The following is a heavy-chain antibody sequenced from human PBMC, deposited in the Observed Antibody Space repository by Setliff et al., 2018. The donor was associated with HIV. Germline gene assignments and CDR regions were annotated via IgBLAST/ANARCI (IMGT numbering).Heavy chain of an antibody. J-gene: IGHJ6*03. Sequence: RASVKVSCKASGGTFTNSDINWVRQATGQGLEWMGWMNPNSGNTGYAQKFQGRVIMTRDTSITTAYMELSSLRSDDTAVYYCARGAWYTSGWYSSRYMDVWGKGTTVTVSS. V-gene: IGHV1-8*02. CDR1: GGTFTNSD. D-gene: IGHD6-19*01. CDR3: ARGAWYTSGWYSSRYMDV. CDR2: MNPNSGNT.